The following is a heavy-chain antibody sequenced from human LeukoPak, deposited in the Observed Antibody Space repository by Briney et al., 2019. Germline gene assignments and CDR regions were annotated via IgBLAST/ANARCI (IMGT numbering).Heavy chain of an antibody. J-gene: IGHJ4*02. Sequence: TGGSLRLSCAASGFTFSSYAMSWVRQAPGKVLEWVSAISGSGGSTYYADSVKGRFTISRDNSKNTLYLQMNSLRAEDTAVYYCAKGRSGYYLVFDYWGQGTLVTVSS. V-gene: IGHV3-23*01. CDR1: GFTFSSYA. D-gene: IGHD3-22*01. CDR3: AKGRSGYYLVFDY. CDR2: ISGSGGST.